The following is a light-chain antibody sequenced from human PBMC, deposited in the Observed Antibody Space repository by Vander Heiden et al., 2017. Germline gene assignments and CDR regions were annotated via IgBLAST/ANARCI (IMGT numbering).Light chain of an antibody. J-gene: IGKJ4*01. CDR2: ASS. CDR1: QGISNY. V-gene: IGKV1-9*01. Sequence: DLQLTQSPSFQSASVVDRVTITCRSSQGISNYLALYQQKPGKAPKLLIYASSTLQSWVPSKCSGSGCWTEFTLTISSRQPEDFAAYYCQQLYSYPPGTFGAGTKVEIK. CDR3: QQLYSYPPGT.